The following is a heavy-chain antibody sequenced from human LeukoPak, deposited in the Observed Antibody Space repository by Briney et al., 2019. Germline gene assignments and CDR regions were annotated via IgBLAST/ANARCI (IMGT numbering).Heavy chain of an antibody. CDR1: GFIFSQYS. D-gene: IGHD5-12*01. Sequence: GGSLRLSCAASGFIFSQYSMNWVRQAPGKGLEWVSHIRSSSETFYADSVKGRFIISRDNARNSLYLQMNNLRGEDTAIYYCARDAGNSGYGCDLWGQGTLVTVSS. CDR2: IRSSSET. J-gene: IGHJ5*02. CDR3: ARDAGNSGYGCDL. V-gene: IGHV3-48*01.